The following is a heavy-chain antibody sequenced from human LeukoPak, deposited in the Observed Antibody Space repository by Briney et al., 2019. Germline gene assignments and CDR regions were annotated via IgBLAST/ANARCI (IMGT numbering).Heavy chain of an antibody. CDR2: ISYDGSNK. V-gene: IGHV3-30-3*01. CDR3: AREWFGELFLAFDI. D-gene: IGHD3-10*01. CDR1: GFTFSSYA. Sequence: RPGGSLRLSCAASGFTFSSYAMHWVRQAPGKGLEWVAVISYDGSNKYYADSVKGRFTISRDNSKNTLYLQMNGLRAEDTAVYYCAREWFGELFLAFDIWGQGTMVTVSS. J-gene: IGHJ3*02.